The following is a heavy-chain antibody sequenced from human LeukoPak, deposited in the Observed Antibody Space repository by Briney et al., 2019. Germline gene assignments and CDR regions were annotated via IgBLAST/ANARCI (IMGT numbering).Heavy chain of an antibody. V-gene: IGHV4-39*01. CDR3: APSYYGSGSFDY. D-gene: IGHD3-10*01. J-gene: IGHJ4*02. Sequence: SETLSLTYTVSGDSIGRGSYYWGWIRQPPGKGLEWIGSIYYSGSTYYNPSLKSRVTISVDTSKNQFSLKLSSVTASDTAVYYCAPSYYGSGSFDYWGQGTLVSVSS. CDR1: GDSIGRGSYY. CDR2: IYYSGST.